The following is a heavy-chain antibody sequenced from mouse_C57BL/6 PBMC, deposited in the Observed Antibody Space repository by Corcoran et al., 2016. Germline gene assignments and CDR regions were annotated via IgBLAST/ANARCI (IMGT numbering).Heavy chain of an antibody. V-gene: IGHV1-81*01. CDR2: IYPRSGNN. CDR3: AYYSNYGAMDY. Sequence: QVQLQQSRAELARPGASVKLSCKASGYTFTSYGISWVKQRTGQGLEWIGEIYPRSGNNYYNEKFKGKATLTADKSSSTAYMELRSLTSEDSAVYFCAYYSNYGAMDYWGQGTSATVSS. D-gene: IGHD2-5*01. CDR1: GYTFTSYG. J-gene: IGHJ4*01.